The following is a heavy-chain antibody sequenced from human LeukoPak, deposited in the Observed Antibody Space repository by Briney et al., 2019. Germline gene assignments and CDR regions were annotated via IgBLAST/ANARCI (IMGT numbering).Heavy chain of an antibody. J-gene: IGHJ4*02. Sequence: ASVKVSCKASGYTFTSYHMHWVRQAPGQGLEWIGIIKAGGDTLYAQKFQGRVTVTRDTSTSAAYMDMNSLRSEDTAIYYCAREGPNIYYFDSWGQGTLVTVSS. V-gene: IGHV1-46*01. CDR2: IKAGGDT. D-gene: IGHD2/OR15-2a*01. CDR3: AREGPNIYYFDS. CDR1: GYTFTSYH.